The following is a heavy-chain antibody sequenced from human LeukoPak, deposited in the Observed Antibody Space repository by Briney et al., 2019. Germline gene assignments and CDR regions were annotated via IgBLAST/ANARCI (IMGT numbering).Heavy chain of an antibody. CDR2: ISGSGGST. D-gene: IGHD4-17*01. V-gene: IGHV3-23*01. CDR1: GFTFSSYA. Sequence: GSLRLSCAASGFTFSSYAMSWVRQAPGKGLEWVSAISGSGGSTYYADSVKGRFTISRDNSKNTLYLQMNSLRAEDTAVYYCAKGSTVTTIHGMDVWGQGTTVTVSS. J-gene: IGHJ6*02. CDR3: AKGSTVTTIHGMDV.